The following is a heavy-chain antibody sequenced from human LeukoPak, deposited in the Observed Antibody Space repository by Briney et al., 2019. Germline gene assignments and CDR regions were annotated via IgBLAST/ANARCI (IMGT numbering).Heavy chain of an antibody. Sequence: GGSLRLSCAASGFTFSHYGMHWVRQAPGKGLEWVSYISLSSSSIYYADSLKGRFTISRDNAKNSLYLQMNSLRAEDTAVYYCARAMTWGQGTLVTVSS. CDR1: GFTFSHYG. CDR3: ARAMT. J-gene: IGHJ5*02. V-gene: IGHV3-48*01. CDR2: ISLSSSSI.